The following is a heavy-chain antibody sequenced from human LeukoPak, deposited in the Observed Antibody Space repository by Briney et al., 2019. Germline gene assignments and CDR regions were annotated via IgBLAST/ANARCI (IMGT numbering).Heavy chain of an antibody. CDR2: IYSGGST. CDR3: ARGYYYGSGSYFDY. Sequence: PGGSLRLSCAASGFTVSSNYMSWVRQAPGKGLEWVSVIYSGGSTYYADSVKGRFTTSRDNSKNTLYLQMNSLRAEDTAVYYCARGYYYGSGSYFDYWGQGTLVTVSS. J-gene: IGHJ4*02. CDR1: GFTVSSNY. D-gene: IGHD3-10*01. V-gene: IGHV3-53*01.